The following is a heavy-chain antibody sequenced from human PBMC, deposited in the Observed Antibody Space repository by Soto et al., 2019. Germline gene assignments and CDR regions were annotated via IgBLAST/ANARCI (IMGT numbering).Heavy chain of an antibody. D-gene: IGHD7-27*01. Sequence: ASVKVSCKASGYTFTASYIHWVRQAPGQGREGMGCINPNSGGTYSAQKFQGRVTLTRDTSISTAYMELASLRSDDTAAYYCARGVIGNWDFFDPWGQGTLVTVSS. V-gene: IGHV1-2*02. CDR1: GYTFTASY. CDR2: INPNSGGT. CDR3: ARGVIGNWDFFDP. J-gene: IGHJ5*02.